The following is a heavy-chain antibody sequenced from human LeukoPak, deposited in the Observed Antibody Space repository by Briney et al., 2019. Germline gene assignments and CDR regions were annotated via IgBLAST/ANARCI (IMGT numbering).Heavy chain of an antibody. CDR2: ISSNGGST. CDR1: GFTFGSYA. Sequence: GGSLRLSCAASGFTFGSYAMHWVRQAPGKGLEYVSAISSNGGSTYYANSVKGRFTISRDNSKNTLYLQMGSLRAEDMAVYYCARVRSRLFDAFDIWGQGTMVTVSS. D-gene: IGHD4/OR15-4a*01. V-gene: IGHV3-64*01. J-gene: IGHJ3*02. CDR3: ARVRSRLFDAFDI.